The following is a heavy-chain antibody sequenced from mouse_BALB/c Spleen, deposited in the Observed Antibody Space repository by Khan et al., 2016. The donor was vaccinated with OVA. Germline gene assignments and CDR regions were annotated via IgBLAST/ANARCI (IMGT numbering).Heavy chain of an antibody. D-gene: IGHD2-3*01. CDR3: ARHEDGNDGYYDYAMDY. J-gene: IGHJ4*01. CDR2: FYPGSGTI. Sequence: VQLQQSGAELVKPGASVKLSCKASGYTFTENIIHWVKQRSGQGLEWIGWFYPGSGTIKYNEKFKDKATLTADKSYSTVYMELSRLTCEESAGYCCARHEDGNDGYYDYAMDYWGQGTSVTVSS. V-gene: IGHV1-62-2*01. CDR1: GYTFTENI.